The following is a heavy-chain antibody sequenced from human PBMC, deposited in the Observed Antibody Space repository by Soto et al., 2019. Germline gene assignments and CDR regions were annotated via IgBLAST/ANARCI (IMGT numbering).Heavy chain of an antibody. CDR2: INAGNGNT. J-gene: IGHJ4*02. CDR3: ASDPRVGAGGARLAY. V-gene: IGHV1-3*05. D-gene: IGHD1-26*01. Sequence: QVQLVQSGAEEKKPGASVKVSCKASGYTFTSYAMHWVRQAPGQRLEWMGWINAGNGNTKYSQKFQGRVTITRDTFARSAYMELGGLRSEATAVYYCASDPRVGAGGARLAYWGPGTLVTVSS. CDR1: GYTFTSYA.